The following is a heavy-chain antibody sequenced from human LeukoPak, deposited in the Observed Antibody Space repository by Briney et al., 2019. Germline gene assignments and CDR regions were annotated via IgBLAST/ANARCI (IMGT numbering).Heavy chain of an antibody. CDR2: MNPNSGNT. J-gene: IGHJ6*02. D-gene: IGHD6-13*01. V-gene: IGHV1-8*01. Sequence: ASVKVSRKASGYTFTSYDINWVRQATGQGLEWMGWMNPNSGNTGYAQKFQGRVTMTRNTSISTAYMELSSLRSEDTAVYYCARATYSSSWYGDYYYGMDVWGQGTTVTVSS. CDR1: GYTFTSYD. CDR3: ARATYSSSWYGDYYYGMDV.